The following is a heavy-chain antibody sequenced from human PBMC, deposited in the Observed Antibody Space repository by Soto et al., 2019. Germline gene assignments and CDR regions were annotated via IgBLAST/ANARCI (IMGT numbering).Heavy chain of an antibody. V-gene: IGHV2-70*11. CDR2: IDWDDDK. Sequence: SGPTLVNPTQTLTLTCTFSGFSLSTSGMCVSWIRQPPGKALECLARIDWDDDKYYSTSLKTRLTISKDSSKNHVVLTMTNMDPVDTATYYCARISRSLPGSGWCYSDYWGQGTLVTVSS. CDR1: GFSLSTSGMC. J-gene: IGHJ4*02. CDR3: ARISRSLPGSGWCYSDY. D-gene: IGHD6-19*01.